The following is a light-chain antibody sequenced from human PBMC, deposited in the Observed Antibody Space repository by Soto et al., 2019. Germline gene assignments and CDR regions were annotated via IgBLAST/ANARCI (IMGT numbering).Light chain of an antibody. CDR1: QSITNY. CDR3: QQSYTSPLYT. V-gene: IGKV1-39*01. J-gene: IGKJ2*01. Sequence: DIQMTQSPSSLSASVGDRVTITCRTSQSITNYLNWYQQKPGKAPKLLIYSASPLQSGVPSSFSGSGSGTVFTLTISGLQPGDFASYYCQQSYTSPLYTFGQGTKLEIK. CDR2: SAS.